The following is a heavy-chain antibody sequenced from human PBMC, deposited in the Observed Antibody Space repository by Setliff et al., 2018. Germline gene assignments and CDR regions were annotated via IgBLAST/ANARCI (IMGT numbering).Heavy chain of an antibody. D-gene: IGHD2-21*02. V-gene: IGHV3-21*04. CDR2: ISPSSSHI. CDR1: GFTFSTYS. J-gene: IGHJ4*02. CDR3: ARSPPTVVVTAIQAIFDY. Sequence: GGSLRLSCAASGFTFSTYSLIWVRQAPGTGLEWVSSISPSSSHIYYADSAEGRFTISRDNAKNSLYLQLNSLRSDDTAVYYCARSPPTVVVTAIQAIFDYWGQGTLVTVSS.